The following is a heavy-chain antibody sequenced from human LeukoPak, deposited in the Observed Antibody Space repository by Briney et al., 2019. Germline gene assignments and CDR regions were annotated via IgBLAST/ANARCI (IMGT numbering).Heavy chain of an antibody. CDR1: GFIFSGYS. CDR3: AKRLKRNYYYHYAMDV. J-gene: IGHJ6*02. CDR2: IDDSGVIR. V-gene: IGHV3-23*01. D-gene: IGHD3-22*01. Sequence: GGSLRLSCAASGFIFSGYSMSWVRQAPGKGLEWVSRIDDSGVIRSYADSVKGRFTISRDNSKMTLTLQMNSLRAEDTAVYYCAKRLKRNYYYHYAMDVWGQGTTVTVSS.